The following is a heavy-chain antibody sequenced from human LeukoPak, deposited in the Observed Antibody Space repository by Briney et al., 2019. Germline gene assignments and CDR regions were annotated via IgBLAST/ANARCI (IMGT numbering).Heavy chain of an antibody. CDR2: IYYSGST. CDR3: ARIIRDILTGFHFDY. CDR1: GGSISSYY. D-gene: IGHD3-9*01. Sequence: PSETLSLTRTVSGGSISSYYWSWIRQPPGKGLEWIGYIYYSGSTNYNPSLKSRVTISVDTSKNQFSLKLSSVTAADTAVYYCARIIRDILTGFHFDYWGQGTLVTVSS. V-gene: IGHV4-59*01. J-gene: IGHJ4*02.